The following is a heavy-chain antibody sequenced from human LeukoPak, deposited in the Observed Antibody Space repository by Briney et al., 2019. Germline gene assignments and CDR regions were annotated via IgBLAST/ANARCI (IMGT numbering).Heavy chain of an antibody. CDR1: GGSFSGYH. CDR3: ARELKGWLRKYFDY. CDR2: INHSGST. V-gene: IGHV4-34*01. Sequence: SETLSLTCAVYGGSFSGYHWSWIRQPPGKGLEWIGEINHSGSTNYNPSLKSRVTISVDTSKNQFSLKLSSVTAADTAVYYCARELKGWLRKYFDYWGQGTLVTVSS. D-gene: IGHD5-12*01. J-gene: IGHJ4*02.